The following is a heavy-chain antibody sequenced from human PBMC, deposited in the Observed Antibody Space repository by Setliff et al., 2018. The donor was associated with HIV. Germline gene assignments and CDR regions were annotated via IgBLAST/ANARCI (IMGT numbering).Heavy chain of an antibody. D-gene: IGHD3-9*01. CDR1: GYTFTGYY. CDR2: INPNNGGT. V-gene: IGHV1-2*02. CDR3: AGSILTGYYTFGADY. Sequence: GASVKVSCKASGYTFTGYYLHWVRQAPGQGLEWMGWINPNNGGTNYAQKFQGRVTMTRDTSISTAYMELSRLRSEDTALYYCAGSILTGYYTFGADYWGQGTLVTVSS. J-gene: IGHJ4*02.